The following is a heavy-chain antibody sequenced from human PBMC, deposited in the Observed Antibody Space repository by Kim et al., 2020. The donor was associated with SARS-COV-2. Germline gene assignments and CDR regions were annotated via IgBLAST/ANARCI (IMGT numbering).Heavy chain of an antibody. J-gene: IGHJ4*02. CDR1: GYSISSGYY. CDR3: ASRIAAAGPYFDY. CDR2: IYHSGST. Sequence: SETLSLTCTVSGYSISSGYYWGWIRQPPGKGLEWIGSIYHSGSTYYNPSLKSRVTISVDTSKNQFSLKLSSVTAADTAVYYCASRIAAAGPYFDYWGQGTLVTVSS. D-gene: IGHD6-13*01. V-gene: IGHV4-38-2*02.